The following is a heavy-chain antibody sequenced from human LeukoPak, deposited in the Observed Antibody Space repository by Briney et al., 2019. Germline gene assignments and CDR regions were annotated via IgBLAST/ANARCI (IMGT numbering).Heavy chain of an antibody. J-gene: IGHJ4*02. CDR2: INGDESST. Sequence: GGSLRLSCAASGFTFRSYAMNWVRQAPGKGLEWVSRINGDESSTNYADSVKGRFTISRDNAKDTLYLHMNSLTAEDTAVYYCARGAKWAYYFDYWGQGTLVTVSS. V-gene: IGHV3-74*01. CDR1: GFTFRSYA. CDR3: ARGAKWAYYFDY. D-gene: IGHD1-26*01.